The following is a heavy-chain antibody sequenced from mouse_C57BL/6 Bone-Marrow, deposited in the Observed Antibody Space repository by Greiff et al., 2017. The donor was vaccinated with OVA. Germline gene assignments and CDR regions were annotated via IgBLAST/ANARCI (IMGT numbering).Heavy chain of an antibody. Sequence: EVKLVESGGDLVKPGGSLKLSCAASGFTFSSYGMSWVRQTPDKRLEWVATISSGGSYIYYPDSVKGRFTISRDNAKNTLYLQMSSLKSEDTAMYYCARQIYYDYYFDYWGQGTTLTVSS. J-gene: IGHJ2*01. CDR1: GFTFSSYG. CDR2: ISSGGSYI. CDR3: ARQIYYDYYFDY. D-gene: IGHD2-4*01. V-gene: IGHV5-6*01.